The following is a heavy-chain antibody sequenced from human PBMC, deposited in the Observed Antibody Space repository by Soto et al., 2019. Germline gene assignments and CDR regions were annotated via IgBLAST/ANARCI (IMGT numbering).Heavy chain of an antibody. CDR1: GYTFTSYD. Sequence: QVQLVQSGAEVKKPGASVKVSCKASGYTFTSYDINWVRQATGQGLERMGWMNPNNGNTGYEQKFQGRDTMTRNTSKSTAYMELSSLRSEATALYYCARQYYDFWSGYSYGMDVWGQGTTVTVSS. V-gene: IGHV1-8*01. D-gene: IGHD3-3*01. J-gene: IGHJ6*02. CDR3: ARQYYDFWSGYSYGMDV. CDR2: MNPNNGNT.